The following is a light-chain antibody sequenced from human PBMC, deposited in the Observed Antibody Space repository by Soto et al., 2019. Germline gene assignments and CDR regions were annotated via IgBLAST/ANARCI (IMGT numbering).Light chain of an antibody. Sequence: QSALTQPASVFGFPGQSIIISCTGTSSDVGGYNYVSWYQQHPGKIPKLMIYDVTKRPSGVSYRFSGSKSGNTASLTVSGLQNEDEADYYCSSYTSTKTWVFGGGTKLTVL. CDR3: SSYTSTKTWV. V-gene: IGLV2-14*03. CDR2: DVT. CDR1: SSDVGGYNY. J-gene: IGLJ2*01.